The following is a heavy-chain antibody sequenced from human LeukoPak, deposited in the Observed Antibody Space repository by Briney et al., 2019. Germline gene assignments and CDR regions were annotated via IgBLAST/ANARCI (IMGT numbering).Heavy chain of an antibody. D-gene: IGHD3-16*02. CDR2: IKQDGSEK. CDR1: GFTFSSYW. J-gene: IGHJ4*02. Sequence: GGSLRLSCAASGFTFSSYWMSWVRQAPGKGLEWVANIKQDGSEKYYVDSVKGRFTISRDNAKNSLYLQMNSLRAEDTAVYYCARGKTGGHYDYVWGSYRRYYFDYWGQGTLVTVSS. V-gene: IGHV3-7*01. CDR3: ARGKTGGHYDYVWGSYRRYYFDY.